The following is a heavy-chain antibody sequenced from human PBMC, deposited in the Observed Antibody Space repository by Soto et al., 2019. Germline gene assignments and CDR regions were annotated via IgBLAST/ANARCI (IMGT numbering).Heavy chain of an antibody. CDR1: GGSISSGGYY. CDR2: IYYSGTT. Sequence: SETLSLTCTVSGGSISSGGYYWSWIRQHPGKGLEWIGYIYYSGTTYYNPSLKSRVTISVDTSKNQFSLKLSSVSAADTALYYCARCSLVVVPAPGFDPWGRGTLVTGS. V-gene: IGHV4-31*03. D-gene: IGHD2-2*01. J-gene: IGHJ5*02. CDR3: ARCSLVVVPAPGFDP.